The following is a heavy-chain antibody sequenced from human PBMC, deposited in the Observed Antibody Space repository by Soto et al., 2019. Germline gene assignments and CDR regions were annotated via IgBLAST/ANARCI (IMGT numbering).Heavy chain of an antibody. V-gene: IGHV4-59*08. Sequence: SETLSLTCTVSGGSISSYYWSWIRQPPGKGLEWIGYIYYSGSTNYNPSLKSRVTISVDTSKNQFSLKLSSVTAADTAVYYCARLQRGLIAVAGFDYWGQGTLVTVSS. J-gene: IGHJ4*02. CDR1: GGSISSYY. CDR2: IYYSGST. D-gene: IGHD6-19*01. CDR3: ARLQRGLIAVAGFDY.